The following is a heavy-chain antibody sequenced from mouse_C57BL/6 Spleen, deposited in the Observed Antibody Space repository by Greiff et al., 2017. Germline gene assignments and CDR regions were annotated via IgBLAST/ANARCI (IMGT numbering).Heavy chain of an antibody. Sequence: EVKLEESGGGLVKPGGSLKLSCAASGFTFSDYGMHWVRQAPEKGLEWVAYISSGSSTIYYADTVTGRFTISRDDAKNTLFLQMTSLRSEDAAMYYCARGRYFDVWGTGTTVTVSS. V-gene: IGHV5-17*01. CDR2: ISSGSSTI. CDR1: GFTFSDYG. CDR3: ARGRYFDV. J-gene: IGHJ1*03.